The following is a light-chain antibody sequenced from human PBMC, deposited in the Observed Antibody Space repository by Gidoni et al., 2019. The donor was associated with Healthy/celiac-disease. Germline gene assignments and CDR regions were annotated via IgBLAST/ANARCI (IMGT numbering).Light chain of an antibody. CDR1: QSVSSN. Sequence: EIVMTQSPATLSVSPGETATPSSRASQSVSSNLAWYQQKPGQAPRLLIYGASTRATGIPARFSGSGSGTEFTLTISSLQSEDFAVYYCQQYNNWPPYTFGQGTKLEIK. CDR2: GAS. J-gene: IGKJ2*01. V-gene: IGKV3-15*01. CDR3: QQYNNWPPYT.